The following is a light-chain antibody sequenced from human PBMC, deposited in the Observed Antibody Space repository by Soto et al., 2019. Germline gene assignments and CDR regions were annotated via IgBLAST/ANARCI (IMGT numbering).Light chain of an antibody. V-gene: IGKV1-5*01. CDR2: DAS. Sequence: GDRVTITCWASQSISSWLAWYQQKPGKAPKLLIYDASSLESGVPSRFSGSGSGTEFTLTISSLQPDDFATYYCQQYNSYSWTFGQGTKVDI. CDR3: QQYNSYSWT. CDR1: QSISSW. J-gene: IGKJ1*01.